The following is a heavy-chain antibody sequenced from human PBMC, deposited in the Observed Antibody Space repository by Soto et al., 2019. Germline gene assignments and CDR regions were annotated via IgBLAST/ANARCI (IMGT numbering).Heavy chain of an antibody. J-gene: IGHJ3*02. CDR3: ARPRGYGVFDAYDI. CDR1: GFTFSTYA. CDR2: ISAGGGTT. D-gene: IGHD4-17*01. V-gene: IGHV3-23*01. Sequence: GSLRLSCAASGFTFSTYAMSWVRQAPGKGLEWVSAISAGGGTTYYADSVKGRFTISRDDSMDALYLQINSLRVEDTAVYYCARPRGYGVFDAYDIWGQGTMVTVSS.